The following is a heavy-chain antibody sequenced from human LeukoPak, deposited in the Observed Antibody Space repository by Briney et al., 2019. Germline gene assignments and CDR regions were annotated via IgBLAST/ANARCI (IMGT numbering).Heavy chain of an antibody. CDR2: IYYSGST. J-gene: IGHJ4*02. Sequence: SETLSLTCTVSGGSISSSSYYWGWNRQPPGKGREWVGSIYYSGSTYYNPSLKSRVTISVDTSKNQFSLKLSSVTAADTAVYYCARRVMSSSSYFDYWGQGTLVTVSS. CDR1: GGSISSSSYY. D-gene: IGHD6-6*01. CDR3: ARRVMSSSSYFDY. V-gene: IGHV4-39*01.